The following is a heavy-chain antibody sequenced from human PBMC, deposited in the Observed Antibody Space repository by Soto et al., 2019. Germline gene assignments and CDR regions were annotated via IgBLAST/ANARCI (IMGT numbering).Heavy chain of an antibody. CDR2: INAGNGNT. CDR3: ARSSEEGGYFDY. Sequence: ASVKVSCNASGYTFTSYAMHWVRQAPGQRLEWMGWINAGNGNTKYSQKFQGRVTITRDTSASTAYMELSSLRSEDTAVYYCARSSEEGGYFDYWGQGTLVTVSS. V-gene: IGHV1-3*01. CDR1: GYTFTSYA. J-gene: IGHJ4*02. D-gene: IGHD3-16*01.